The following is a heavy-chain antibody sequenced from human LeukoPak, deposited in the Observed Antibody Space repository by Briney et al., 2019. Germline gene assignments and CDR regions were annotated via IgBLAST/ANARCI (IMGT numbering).Heavy chain of an antibody. J-gene: IGHJ4*02. CDR3: ATSTATTYY. D-gene: IGHD4-11*01. CDR2: IGGSGGST. Sequence: GGSLRLSCVASGITFHNYAMNWVRQAPGKGLEWVSVIGGSGGSTYYADSVKGRFTISRDNSKNILYLQLNSLRAEDTAIYYCATSTATTYYWGQGTLVTDSS. V-gene: IGHV3-23*01. CDR1: GITFHNYA.